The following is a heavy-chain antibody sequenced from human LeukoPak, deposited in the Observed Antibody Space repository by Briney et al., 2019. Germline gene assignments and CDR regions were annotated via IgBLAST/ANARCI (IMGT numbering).Heavy chain of an antibody. J-gene: IGHJ4*02. V-gene: IGHV6-1*01. CDR1: GDSVSTNNVA. D-gene: IGHD3-16*01. CDR2: TYYRSKWYN. CDR3: AREDLGAAYFDF. Sequence: SQTLSLTCAISGDSVSTNNVAWNWIRQSPSRGLEWLGRTYYRSKWYNDYAVSVKSRIIINLDTSKNQFSLQLNSVTPDDTAVYYCAREDLGAAYFDFWGQGILVTVSS.